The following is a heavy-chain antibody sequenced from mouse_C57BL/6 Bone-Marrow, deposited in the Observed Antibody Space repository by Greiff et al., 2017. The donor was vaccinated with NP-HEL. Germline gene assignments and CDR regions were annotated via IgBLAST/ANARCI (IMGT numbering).Heavy chain of an antibody. CDR2: IYPGGGYT. V-gene: IGHV1-63*01. CDR1: GYTFTNYW. D-gene: IGHD2-2*01. J-gene: IGHJ4*01. CDR3: ARGGYDVGGYAMDY. Sequence: QVQLQQSGAELVRPGTSVKMSCKASGYTFTNYWIGWAKQRPGHGLEWIGDIYPGGGYTNYNEKFKGKATLTADKSSSTAYMQFSSLTSEDSAIYYCARGGYDVGGYAMDYWGQGTSVTVSS.